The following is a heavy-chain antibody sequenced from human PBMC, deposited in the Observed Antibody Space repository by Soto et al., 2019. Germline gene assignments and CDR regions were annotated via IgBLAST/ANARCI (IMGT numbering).Heavy chain of an antibody. V-gene: IGHV4-39*01. CDR2: IRSSGST. Sequence: QLQLQESGPGLVKPSETLSLTCTVSGGSISSNTYYCAWIRQPPGKGLEWIGSIRSSGSTYYNPSLKSRVTISVVTSQNQFSLCLTSVTAADTTVYYCARHPDDFSNYRWFGPWGQGTLVTVSS. D-gene: IGHD4-4*01. J-gene: IGHJ5*02. CDR1: GGSISSNTYY. CDR3: ARHPDDFSNYRWFGP.